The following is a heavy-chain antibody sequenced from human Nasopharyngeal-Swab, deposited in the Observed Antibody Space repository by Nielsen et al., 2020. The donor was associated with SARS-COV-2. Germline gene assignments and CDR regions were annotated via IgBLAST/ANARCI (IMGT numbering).Heavy chain of an antibody. V-gene: IGHV3-21*01. J-gene: IGHJ6*03. D-gene: IGHD1/OR15-1a*01. CDR2: ISSSSSYI. CDR3: ASYVAGTPTYYYYYMDV. Sequence: GESLKISCAASGFTFSSYSMNWVRLAPGKGLEWVSSISSSSSYIYYADSVKGRFTISRDNAKNSLYLQMNSLRAEDTAVYYCASYVAGTPTYYYYYMDVWGKGTTVTVSS. CDR1: GFTFSSYS.